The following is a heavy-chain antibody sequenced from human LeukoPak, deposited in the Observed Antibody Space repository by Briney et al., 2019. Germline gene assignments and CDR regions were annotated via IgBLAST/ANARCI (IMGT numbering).Heavy chain of an antibody. CDR2: ISYDGTKK. Sequence: GRSLRLSCAPSGFTFENYGIQWVRQAPGKGLEWVSLISYDGTKKWYADSVKGRFTISRDNSKNTLYLQMNNLTAEDTAVYSCARDRGSFSSGTSYYDYWGQGTLVTVSS. D-gene: IGHD3-10*01. CDR3: ARDRGSFSSGTSYYDY. J-gene: IGHJ4*02. CDR1: GFTFENYG. V-gene: IGHV3-33*01.